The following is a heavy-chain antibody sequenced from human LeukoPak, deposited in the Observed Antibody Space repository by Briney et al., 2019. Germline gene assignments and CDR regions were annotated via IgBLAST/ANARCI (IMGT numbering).Heavy chain of an antibody. D-gene: IGHD6-19*01. J-gene: IGHJ4*02. V-gene: IGHV4-38-2*02. CDR1: GYSISSASY. Sequence: SETLSLTCSVSGYSISSASYWGWIRQPPGKGLEWIGTIYHSGVTYYNPSLKSRVTISVDTSKNQFSLTLTSMAAADTAVYYCASLSSDWYGAYYFDYWGQGTLVTVSS. CDR2: IYHSGVT. CDR3: ASLSSDWYGAYYFDY.